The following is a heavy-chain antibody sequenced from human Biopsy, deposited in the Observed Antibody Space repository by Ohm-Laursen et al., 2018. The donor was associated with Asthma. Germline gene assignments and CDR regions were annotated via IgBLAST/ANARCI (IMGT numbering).Heavy chain of an antibody. Sequence: PTQTLTLTCSFSGFSLSSSGANVNWIRQPPGKALEWLARIGWEEDKFYSTSLRTRLTISKGSSEDQVVLTMTNMGPVDTATYYCTRHNDYWGPGILVTVSS. D-gene: IGHD1-14*01. V-gene: IGHV2-70*04. J-gene: IGHJ4*02. CDR2: IGWEEDK. CDR1: GFSLSSSGAN. CDR3: TRHNDY.